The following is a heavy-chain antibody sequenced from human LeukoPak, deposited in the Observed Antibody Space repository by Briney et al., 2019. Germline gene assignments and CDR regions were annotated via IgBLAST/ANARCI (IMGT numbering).Heavy chain of an antibody. V-gene: IGHV4-34*01. J-gene: IGHJ4*02. CDR2: INHSGST. Sequence: PSETLSLTCAVYGGSFSGYYWSWIRQPPGKGLEWIGEINHSGSTNYNPSHKSRVTISVDTSKNQFSLKLSSVTAADTSVYYCARTRGEFGYWGQGTLVTVSS. CDR3: ARTRGEFGY. CDR1: GGSFSGYY. D-gene: IGHD3-10*01.